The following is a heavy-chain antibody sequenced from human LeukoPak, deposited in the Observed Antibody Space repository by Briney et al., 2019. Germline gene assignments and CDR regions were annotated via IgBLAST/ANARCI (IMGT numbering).Heavy chain of an antibody. CDR3: ARGYYGSGSPYYYYYMDV. Sequence: SETLSLTCTVSGGSISSSSYYWGWIRQPPGKGLDWIGYIYYSGSTNYNPSLKSRVTISVDTTKNHFSLKLSSVTAADTAVYYCARGYYGSGSPYYYYYMDVWGKGTTVSVSS. V-gene: IGHV4-61*03. CDR2: IYYSGST. CDR1: GGSISSSSYY. D-gene: IGHD3-10*01. J-gene: IGHJ6*03.